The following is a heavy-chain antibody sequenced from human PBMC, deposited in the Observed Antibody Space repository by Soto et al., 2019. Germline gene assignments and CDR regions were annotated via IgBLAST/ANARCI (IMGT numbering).Heavy chain of an antibody. V-gene: IGHV1-2*04. CDR3: ARVGGYSYGFSYDY. D-gene: IGHD5-18*01. CDR2: INPNSGGT. J-gene: IGHJ4*02. CDR1: GYTLTGYD. Sequence: GASVKVSCKASGYTLTGYDMHWVRQAPGQGLEWMGWINPNSGGTNYAQKFQGWVTMTRDTSISTAYMELRRLRSDDTAVYYCARVGGYSYGFSYDYWGQGTLVTVSS.